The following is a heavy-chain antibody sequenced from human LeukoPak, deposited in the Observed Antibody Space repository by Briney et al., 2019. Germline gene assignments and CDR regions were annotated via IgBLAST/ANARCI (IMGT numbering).Heavy chain of an antibody. CDR1: GFTFSDAW. J-gene: IGHJ4*02. Sequence: GGSLRLSCVASGFTFSDAWVNWVRQAPGKGLEWVGRIKRKADGGPTEYAASVKGRFSISRDDSKSIAYLQMNSLKTEDTAVYYCTASSGWYYFDYWGQGTLVTVSS. CDR2: IKRKADGGPT. D-gene: IGHD6-19*01. V-gene: IGHV3-15*01. CDR3: TASSGWYYFDY.